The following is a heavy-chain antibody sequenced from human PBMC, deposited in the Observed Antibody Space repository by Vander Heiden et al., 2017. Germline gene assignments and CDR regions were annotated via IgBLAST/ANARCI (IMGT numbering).Heavy chain of an antibody. CDR1: GFPFSSYE. J-gene: IGHJ5*02. V-gene: IGHV3-48*03. CDR2: ISSSGSTI. Sequence: EVQLVESGGGLVQPGGSLRLSCAASGFPFSSYEMNWVRQAPGKGLEWVSYISSSGSTIYYADSVKGRFTISRDNAKNSLYLQMNSLRAEDTAVYYCARAYYYDSSGYTRENWFDPWGQGTLVTVSS. CDR3: ARAYYYDSSGYTRENWFDP. D-gene: IGHD3-22*01.